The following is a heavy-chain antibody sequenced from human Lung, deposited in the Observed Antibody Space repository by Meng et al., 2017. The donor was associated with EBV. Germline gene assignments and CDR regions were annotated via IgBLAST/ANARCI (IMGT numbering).Heavy chain of an antibody. CDR3: AKVLGLHLGELSP. J-gene: IGHJ5*02. CDR2: SSGSGGNT. CDR1: GFTFSSYA. D-gene: IGHD3-16*02. Sequence: EVQVVESGGGVVQPGGSRILSCAASGFTFSSYAMSWVRQAPGRGLEWVSGSSGSGGNTYYADSVKGRFTISRDNSKNTLYLQMNSLRAEDTAVYYCAKVLGLHLGELSPWGQGTLVTVSS. V-gene: IGHV3-23*04.